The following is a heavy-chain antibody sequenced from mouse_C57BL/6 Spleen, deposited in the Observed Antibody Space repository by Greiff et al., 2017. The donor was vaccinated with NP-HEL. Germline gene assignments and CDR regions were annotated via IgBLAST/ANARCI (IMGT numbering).Heavy chain of an antibody. D-gene: IGHD2-5*01. CDR2: IDPNSGGT. J-gene: IGHJ3*01. CDR1: GYTFTSYW. CDR3: ARSMYSNYLAWFAY. Sequence: VQLQQSGAELVKPGASVKLSCKASGYTFTSYWMHWVKQRPGRGLEWIGRIDPNSGGTKYNEKFKSKATLTVDKPSSTAYMQLSSLTSEDSAVYYGARSMYSNYLAWFAYWGQGTLVTVSA. V-gene: IGHV1-72*01.